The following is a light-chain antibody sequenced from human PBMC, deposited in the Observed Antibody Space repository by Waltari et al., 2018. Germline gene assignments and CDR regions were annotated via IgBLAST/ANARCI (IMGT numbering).Light chain of an antibody. V-gene: IGKV3-11*01. CDR3: QQRSSWPYT. J-gene: IGKJ2*01. Sequence: EIVLTQSPATLSLSPGESATLSCRASQTVKTYLAWDQQKPGQAPRLLILYASSRSTGVPGKCRGSGSGTDFTLTVSNLEPEDFAVYYCQQRSSWPYTFGLGTRIDIK. CDR1: QTVKTY. CDR2: YAS.